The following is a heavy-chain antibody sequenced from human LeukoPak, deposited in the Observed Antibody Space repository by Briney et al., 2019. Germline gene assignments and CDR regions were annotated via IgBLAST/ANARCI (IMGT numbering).Heavy chain of an antibody. V-gene: IGHV4-59*01. CDR1: RGTISSYY. J-gene: IGHJ5*02. CDR2: IYYSGST. CDR3: ARTGDLPYYDFWSGYYGAPNWFDP. D-gene: IGHD3-3*01. Sequence: SETLSLTCPVSRGTISSYYWSWIRQPPGKGLEWIGYIYYSGSTNYNPSLKSRVTLSVYTYNHQFSLKLSSVTAADTAVYYCARTGDLPYYDFWSGYYGAPNWFDPWGQGTLVTVSS.